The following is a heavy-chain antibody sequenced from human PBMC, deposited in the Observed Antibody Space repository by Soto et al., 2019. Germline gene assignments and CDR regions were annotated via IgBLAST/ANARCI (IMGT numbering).Heavy chain of an antibody. D-gene: IGHD3-9*01. CDR1: GGTFSSYT. Sequence: SVKVSCKASGGTFSSYTISWVRQAPGQGLEWMGRIIPILGIANYAQKFQGRVTITADKSTSTAYMELSSLRSEDTAVYYCAREGGLRYFDWSDAFDIWGQGTMVTVSS. V-gene: IGHV1-69*04. J-gene: IGHJ3*02. CDR2: IIPILGIA. CDR3: AREGGLRYFDWSDAFDI.